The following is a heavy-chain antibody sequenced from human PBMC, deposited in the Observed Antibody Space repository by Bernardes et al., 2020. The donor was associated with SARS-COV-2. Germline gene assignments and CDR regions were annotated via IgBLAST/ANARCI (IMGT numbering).Heavy chain of an antibody. CDR2: INHSGST. J-gene: IGHJ5*02. V-gene: IGHV4-34*01. Sequence: SETLSLTCAVYGGSFSGYYWSWIRQPPGKGLEWIGEINHSGSTNYNPSLKSRVTISVDTSKNQFSLKLSSVTAADTAVYYCARGQRRLDWFDPWGQGTLVTVSS. CDR3: ARGQRRLDWFDP. CDR1: GGSFSGYY. D-gene: IGHD2-2*01.